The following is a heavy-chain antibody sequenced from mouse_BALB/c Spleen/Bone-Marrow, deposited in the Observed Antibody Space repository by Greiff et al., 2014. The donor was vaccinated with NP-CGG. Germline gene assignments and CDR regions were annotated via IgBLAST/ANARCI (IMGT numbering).Heavy chain of an antibody. CDR3: ARRDYSPFYALDY. CDR2: INPSSGYT. J-gene: IGHJ4*01. CDR1: GYTFTSFT. Sequence: VQRAESGAELARPGASVKMSCKASGYTFTSFTIHWVKQRPGQGLEWIGYINPSSGYTNYNQNFKDKATLTADKSASTAYMQLTSLTSEDSAVYYCARRDYSPFYALDYWGQGTSVTVSS. D-gene: IGHD2-13*01. V-gene: IGHV1-4*01.